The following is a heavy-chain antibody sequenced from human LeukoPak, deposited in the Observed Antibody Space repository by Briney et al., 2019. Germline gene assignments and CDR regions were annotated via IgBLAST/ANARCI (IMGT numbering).Heavy chain of an antibody. CDR1: GFTFSSYS. V-gene: IGHV3-48*01. D-gene: IGHD4-17*01. CDR2: ISSSSSTI. J-gene: IGHJ4*02. Sequence: PGGSLRLSCAASGFTFSSYSMNWVRQAPGKGPEWVSYISSSSSTIYYADSVKGRFTISRDNAKNSLYLQMNSLRAEDTAVYYCARDKSGDPDYWGQGTLVTVSS. CDR3: ARDKSGDPDY.